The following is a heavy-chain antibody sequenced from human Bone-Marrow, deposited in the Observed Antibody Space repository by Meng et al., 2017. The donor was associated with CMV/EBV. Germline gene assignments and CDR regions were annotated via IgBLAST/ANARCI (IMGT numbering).Heavy chain of an antibody. CDR3: ASKGRRNYYYYGMDV. V-gene: IGHV3-21*01. Sequence: GESLKISCAASGFTFSSYSMNWVRQAPGKGLEWVSSISSSSSYIYYADSVKGRFTISRDNAKNSLYLQMNSLRAEDTAVYYCASKGRRNYYYYGMDVWGQGTTVTVSS. J-gene: IGHJ6*02. CDR2: ISSSSSYI. CDR1: GFTFSSYS.